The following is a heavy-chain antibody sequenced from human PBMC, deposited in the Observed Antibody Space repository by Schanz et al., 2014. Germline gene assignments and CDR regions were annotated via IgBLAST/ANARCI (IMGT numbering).Heavy chain of an antibody. Sequence: VQLVESGGDLVKPGGSLRLSCAASGFTVSNSYIHWVRQAPGKGLEWVSTIYSSGSTYYADSVKGRFTISRDNSKDTLYSQMSGLTPEDTAVYYCARGPIPIQGVPMDFWGQGTLXTVSS. CDR3: ARGPIPIQGVPMDF. CDR1: GFTVSNSY. V-gene: IGHV3-66*01. D-gene: IGHD3-10*01. CDR2: IYSSGST. J-gene: IGHJ4*02.